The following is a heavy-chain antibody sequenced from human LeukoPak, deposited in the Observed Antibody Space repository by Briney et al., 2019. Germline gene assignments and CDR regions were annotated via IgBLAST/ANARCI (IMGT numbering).Heavy chain of an antibody. J-gene: IGHJ2*01. D-gene: IGHD4-23*01. CDR1: GYSFTSYW. CDR3: ARPATVVTPWYFDL. V-gene: IGHV5-51*01. CDR2: IYPGDSDT. Sequence: GQSLHTSSKGSGYSFTSYWIVWVRQMPGKGLEWMGIIYPGDSDTRYSPSFQGQVTISADKSISTAYVQWSSLKASDTAMYYCARPATVVTPWYFDLWGRGTLVLVS.